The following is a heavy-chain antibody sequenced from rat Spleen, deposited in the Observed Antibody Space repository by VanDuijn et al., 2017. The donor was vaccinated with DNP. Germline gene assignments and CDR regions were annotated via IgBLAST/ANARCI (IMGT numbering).Heavy chain of an antibody. J-gene: IGHJ4*01. V-gene: IGHV5S13*01. Sequence: EVQLVESGGGLVQPGRSLKLSCAASGFTFSNYGMAWVRQAPTKGLEWVASITNSGGNTYYRDSVKGRFTVSRDNAKSTLYLQMDSLRSEDTATYYCARGLYYYSSWYAMDAWGQGTSVTVSS. CDR1: GFTFSNYG. D-gene: IGHD1-2*01. CDR2: ITNSGGNT. CDR3: ARGLYYYSSWYAMDA.